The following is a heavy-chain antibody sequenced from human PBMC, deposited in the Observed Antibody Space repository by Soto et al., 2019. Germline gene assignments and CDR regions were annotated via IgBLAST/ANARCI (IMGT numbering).Heavy chain of an antibody. V-gene: IGHV1-18*01. J-gene: IGHJ3*02. Sequence: QVQLVQSGAEVKKPGASVKVSCKASGYTFTSYGISWVRQAPGQGLEWMGWSSAYNGNTNYAQKLQGRVTMTTDTSTSTAYMELRSLRSDDTAVYYCARDQVFWSGYHIPPNAFDIWGQGTMVTVSS. CDR1: GYTFTSYG. CDR3: ARDQVFWSGYHIPPNAFDI. D-gene: IGHD3-3*01. CDR2: SSAYNGNT.